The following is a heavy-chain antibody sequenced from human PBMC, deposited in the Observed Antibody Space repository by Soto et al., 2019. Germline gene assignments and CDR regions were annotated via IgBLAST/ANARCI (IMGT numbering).Heavy chain of an antibody. J-gene: IGHJ4*02. D-gene: IGHD3-3*01. CDR1: GFTFSGSA. CDR2: IRYKADNYAT. Sequence: EVQLVESGGGLVQPGGSLKLSCAASGFTFSGSAMHWVRQASGKGLEWVGRIRYKADNYATAYAASVKGRFTISRDDSKNTAFLQMNSLRTEDTAVYYCMNDFWSGSPYCWGQGTLVTVSS. CDR3: MNDFWSGSPYC. V-gene: IGHV3-73*01.